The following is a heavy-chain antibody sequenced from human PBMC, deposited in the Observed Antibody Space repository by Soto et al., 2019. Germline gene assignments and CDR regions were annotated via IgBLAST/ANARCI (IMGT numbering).Heavy chain of an antibody. CDR1: GGSFNDYY. CDR3: ARVLGGGWLLYWYFDL. V-gene: IGHV4-34*01. J-gene: IGHJ2*01. Sequence: SDTLSLTCAVYGGSFNDYYWTWIRQPPGKGLEWIGEINHSGSTNYNPSLKSRVTISVDTSRNQFSLRLSSMTAADTALYYCARVLGGGWLLYWYFDLWGRGTLVTVS. CDR2: INHSGST. D-gene: IGHD5-12*01.